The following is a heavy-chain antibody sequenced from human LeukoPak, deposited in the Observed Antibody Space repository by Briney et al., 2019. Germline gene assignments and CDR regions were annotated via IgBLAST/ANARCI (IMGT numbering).Heavy chain of an antibody. CDR3: LRSRGNSYGYWDS. CDR2: INGGGTSI. V-gene: IGHV3-74*01. J-gene: IGHJ4*02. CDR1: GSTFSSDW. Sequence: GGSLRLSCAASGSTFSSDWMHWVRQVPGKGLVWVSRINGGGTSISYADSVKGRFTISRDNAKNMLYLQMDSLRGEDSAVYYCLRSRGNSYGYWDSWGQGTLVTVSS. D-gene: IGHD5-18*01.